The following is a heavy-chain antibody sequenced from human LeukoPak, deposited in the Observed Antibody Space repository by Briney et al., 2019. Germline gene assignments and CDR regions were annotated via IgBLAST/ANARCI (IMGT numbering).Heavy chain of an antibody. J-gene: IGHJ4*02. CDR1: GFTFSSYG. Sequence: PGRSLRLSCAASGFTFSSYGMHWVRQAPGKGLEWVSAISGSGGSIYYADSVKGRFTISRDNSKNTLYLQMNSLRAEDTAVYYCAKDFQWLPLDYWGQGTLVTVSS. D-gene: IGHD6-19*01. CDR2: ISGSGGSI. CDR3: AKDFQWLPLDY. V-gene: IGHV3-23*01.